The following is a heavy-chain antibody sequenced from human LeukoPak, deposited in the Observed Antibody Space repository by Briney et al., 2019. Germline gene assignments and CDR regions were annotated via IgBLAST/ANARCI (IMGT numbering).Heavy chain of an antibody. V-gene: IGHV4-59*08. Sequence: SETLSLTCTVSGGSISSYYWSWIRQPPEKGLEWIGYIYYSGSTNYNPSLKSRVTISVDTSKNQFSLKLSSVTAADTAVYYCARRSRDYYDSSGYYYKFDYWGQGTLVTVSS. CDR3: ARRSRDYYDSSGYYYKFDY. J-gene: IGHJ4*02. CDR2: IYYSGST. D-gene: IGHD3-22*01. CDR1: GGSISSYY.